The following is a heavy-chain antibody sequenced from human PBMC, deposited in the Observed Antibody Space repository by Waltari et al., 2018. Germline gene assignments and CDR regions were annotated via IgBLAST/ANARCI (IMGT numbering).Heavy chain of an antibody. CDR3: ARDRGAADYIDY. J-gene: IGHJ4*02. CDR2: IYHSGSP. D-gene: IGHD3-10*01. CDR1: GYPISSGFY. Sequence: QVQLQESGPGLVKPSETLSLTCAVSGYPISSGFYWGWFCQPPGKGLEWIGSIYHSGSPYSNPSLKSRVSLSVDTSTNQFSLNLISVTAADTALYYCARDRGAADYIDYWGQGTLVTVSS. V-gene: IGHV4-38-2*02.